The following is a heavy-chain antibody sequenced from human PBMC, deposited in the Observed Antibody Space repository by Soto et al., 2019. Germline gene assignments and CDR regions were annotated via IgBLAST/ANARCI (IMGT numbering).Heavy chain of an antibody. J-gene: IGHJ3*02. V-gene: IGHV3-33*01. D-gene: IGHD2-8*01. CDR3: ARGALGYCTNGVCHVHDAFDI. Sequence: GGSLRLSCAASGFTFSSYGMHWVRQAPGKGLEWVAVIWYDGSNKYYADSVKGRFTISRDNSKNTLYLQMNSLRAEDTAVYYCARGALGYCTNGVCHVHDAFDIWGQGTMVTVSS. CDR1: GFTFSSYG. CDR2: IWYDGSNK.